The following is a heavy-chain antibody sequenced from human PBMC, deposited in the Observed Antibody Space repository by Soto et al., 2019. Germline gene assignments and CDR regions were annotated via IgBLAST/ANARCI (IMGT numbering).Heavy chain of an antibody. V-gene: IGHV4-61*01. CDR3: ARDFAYFDS. CDR1: GGSFNSGSYS. CDR2: VYHTGRT. J-gene: IGHJ4*02. Sequence: SETLSLACTVSGGSFNSGSYSWSWIRQPPGKGLEWIGYVYHTGRTSYNPSLKSRVSISMDTSKNQFSLNLDSVTAADTAVYFCARDFAYFDSWGQGTLVTAPQ. D-gene: IGHD3-3*01.